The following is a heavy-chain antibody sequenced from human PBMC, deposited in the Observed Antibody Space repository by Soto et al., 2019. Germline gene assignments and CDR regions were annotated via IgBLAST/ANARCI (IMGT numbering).Heavy chain of an antibody. CDR1: GYTFTSYA. D-gene: IGHD3-22*01. J-gene: IGHJ5*02. CDR2: INAGNGNT. Sequence: QVQLVQSGAEVKKPGASVKVSCKASGYTFTSYAMHWVRQAPGQRLEWMGWINAGNGNTKYSQKFQGRVTITRDTSASTAYMELSSLRSDDTAVYYCARGSYDSSCYYSWFDPWGQGTLVTVSS. CDR3: ARGSYDSSCYYSWFDP. V-gene: IGHV1-3*01.